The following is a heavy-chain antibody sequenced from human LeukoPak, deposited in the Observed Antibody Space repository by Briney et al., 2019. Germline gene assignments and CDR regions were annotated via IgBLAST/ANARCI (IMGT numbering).Heavy chain of an antibody. D-gene: IGHD5-24*01. CDR3: TTLFRGWQQLDDAFDL. V-gene: IGHV3-48*03. CDR1: GFTFSSYE. CDR2: ISSSGSTI. Sequence: GGSLRLSCAASGFTFSSYEMNWVRQAPGKGLEWVSYISSSGSTIYYADSVKGRFTISRDNAKNSLYLQMNSLKPEDTGVYYCTTLFRGWQQLDDAFDLWGQGTMVTVSS. J-gene: IGHJ3*01.